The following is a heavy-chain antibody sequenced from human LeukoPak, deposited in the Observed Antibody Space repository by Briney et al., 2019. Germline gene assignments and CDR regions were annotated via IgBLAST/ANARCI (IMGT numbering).Heavy chain of an antibody. CDR2: ISYDGSNK. D-gene: IGHD6-19*01. V-gene: IGHV3-30*03. CDR3: TRNSGWYGLS. CDR1: GFTFSSYG. J-gene: IGHJ1*01. Sequence: GGSLRLSCAASGFTFSSYGMHWVRQAPGKGLEWVAVISYDGSNKYYADSVKGRFTISRDNSNNTLFLHLNSLRGEDTAVYYCTRNSGWYGLSWGQGTLVTVSS.